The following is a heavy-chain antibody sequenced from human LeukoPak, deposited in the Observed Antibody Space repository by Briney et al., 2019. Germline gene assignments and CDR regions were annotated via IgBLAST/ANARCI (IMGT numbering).Heavy chain of an antibody. V-gene: IGHV4-59*08. CDR2: IYYSGST. Sequence: PSETLSLTCTVFGASITSYYWSWIRQPPGKGLEWIGYIYYSGSTTYKPSLKSRVTISVDTSKNQFSLKLSSVTAADTAVYYRARLSIVGATNFDYWGQGTLVTVSS. D-gene: IGHD1-26*01. J-gene: IGHJ4*02. CDR3: ARLSIVGATNFDY. CDR1: GASITSYY.